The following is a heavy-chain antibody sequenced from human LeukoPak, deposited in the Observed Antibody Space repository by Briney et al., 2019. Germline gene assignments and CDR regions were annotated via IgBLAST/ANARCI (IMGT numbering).Heavy chain of an antibody. CDR1: GGSISSYY. D-gene: IGHD2-2*01. CDR3: ARLAGLYCSSTSCQYV. V-gene: IGHV4-59*01. J-gene: IGHJ4*02. CDR2: IYYSGST. Sequence: SETLSLTYTVSGGSISSYYWSWIRQPPGKGLEWIGYIYYSGSTNYNPSLKSRVTISVDTSKNQFSLKLSSVTAADTAVYYCARLAGLYCSSTSCQYVWGQGTLVTVSS.